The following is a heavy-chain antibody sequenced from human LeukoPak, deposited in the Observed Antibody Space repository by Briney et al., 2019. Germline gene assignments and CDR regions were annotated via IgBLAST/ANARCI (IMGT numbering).Heavy chain of an antibody. Sequence: PGGSLRLSCVGSGFTFSSHWMSWVRQAPGKGLEWVANIKQDGSEVDYVDSVKGRFTISRDNAKNSLFLQTNSLRAEDTAVYYCARDFIWGQGTLVTVSS. CDR3: ARDFI. D-gene: IGHD3-10*01. CDR1: GFTFSSHW. V-gene: IGHV3-7*05. J-gene: IGHJ4*02. CDR2: IKQDGSEV.